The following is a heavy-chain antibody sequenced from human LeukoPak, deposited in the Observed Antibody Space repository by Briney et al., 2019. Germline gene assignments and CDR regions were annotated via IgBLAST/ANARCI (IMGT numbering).Heavy chain of an antibody. CDR1: GFTFSSYA. J-gene: IGHJ6*02. CDR2: ISSSSSYI. V-gene: IGHV3-21*01. CDR3: ASNPYCSSTSCYGVNYYYYYGMDV. D-gene: IGHD2-2*01. Sequence: GGSLRLSCAASGFTFSSYAMSWVRQAPGKGLEWVSSISSSSSYIYYADSVKGRFTISRDNAKNSLYLQMNSLRAEDTAVYYCASNPYCSSTSCYGVNYYYYYGMDVWGQGTTVTVSS.